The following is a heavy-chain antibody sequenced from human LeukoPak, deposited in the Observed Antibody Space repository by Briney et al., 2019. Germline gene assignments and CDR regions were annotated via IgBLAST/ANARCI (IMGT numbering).Heavy chain of an antibody. CDR1: RFIFDDLG. D-gene: IGHD3-3*01. Sequence: PGGSLRLSCAASRFIFDDLGMHWVRQAPGKGLEWVSGISWSSGIIGYADSVKGRFTISRDNAKNSLYLQMESLRAEDTAVYYCAKDTGSPADAITMEDNAFDIWGQGTMVTVSS. CDR3: AKDTGSPADAITMEDNAFDI. J-gene: IGHJ3*02. V-gene: IGHV3-9*01. CDR2: ISWSSGII.